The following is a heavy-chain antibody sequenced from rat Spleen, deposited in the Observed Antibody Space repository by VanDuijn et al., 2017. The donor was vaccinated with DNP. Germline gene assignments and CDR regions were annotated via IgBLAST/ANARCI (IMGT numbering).Heavy chain of an antibody. V-gene: IGHV3-1*01. Sequence: EVQLQESGSGLVKPSQSLSLTCSVTGYSITSNFWGWIRKFPGNKMEYVGHISYSGSTNYNPSLKSRISITRDTSKNHFFLQLNSATTEDMATYYCIRWNSGHFDYWGQGVMVTVSS. CDR3: IRWNSGHFDY. CDR1: GYSITSNF. CDR2: ISYSGST. J-gene: IGHJ2*01. D-gene: IGHD4-3*01.